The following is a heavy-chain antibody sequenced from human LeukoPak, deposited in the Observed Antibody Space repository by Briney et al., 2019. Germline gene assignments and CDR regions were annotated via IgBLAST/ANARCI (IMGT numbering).Heavy chain of an antibody. D-gene: IGHD1-1*01. Sequence: ASVKVSCKASGYTCTSYGISWVRQAPGQGLEWIGWISAYNGNTNYAQKLQGRVTMTTDTSTSTAYMELRSLRSDDTAVYYCARDLSTTGTPKYGMDVWGQGTTVTVSS. CDR2: ISAYNGNT. CDR3: ARDLSTTGTPKYGMDV. V-gene: IGHV1-18*01. CDR1: GYTCTSYG. J-gene: IGHJ6*02.